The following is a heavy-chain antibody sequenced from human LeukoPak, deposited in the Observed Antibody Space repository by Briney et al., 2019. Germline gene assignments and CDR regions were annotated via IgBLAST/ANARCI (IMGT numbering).Heavy chain of an antibody. V-gene: IGHV3-33*01. Sequence: GGSLRLSCAASGFTFSSYGMHWVRQAPGKGLEWVAVIWYDGSNKYYADSVKGRFTISRDNSKNTLYLQMNSLRAEDTAVYYCARAAGIAAAGTPFGGAFDIWGQGTMVTVSS. D-gene: IGHD6-13*01. CDR3: ARAAGIAAAGTPFGGAFDI. J-gene: IGHJ3*02. CDR2: IWYDGSNK. CDR1: GFTFSSYG.